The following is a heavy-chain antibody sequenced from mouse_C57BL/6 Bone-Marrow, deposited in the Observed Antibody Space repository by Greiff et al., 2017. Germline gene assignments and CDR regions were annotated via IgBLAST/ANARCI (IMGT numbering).Heavy chain of an antibody. Sequence: DVHLVESGEGLVKPGGSLKLSCAASGFTFSSYAMSWVRQTPEKRLEWVAYISSGGDYIYYADTVKGRFTISRDNARNTLYLQMSSLKSEDTAMYYWTRAPNWYFDVWGTGTTVTVSS. J-gene: IGHJ1*03. CDR3: TRAPNWYFDV. CDR1: GFTFSSYA. V-gene: IGHV5-9-1*02. CDR2: ISSGGDYI.